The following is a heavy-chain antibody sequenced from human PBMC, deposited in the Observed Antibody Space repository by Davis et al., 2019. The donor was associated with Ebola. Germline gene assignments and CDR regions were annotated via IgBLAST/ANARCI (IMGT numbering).Heavy chain of an antibody. CDR2: IYYSGST. CDR3: ARVGGYSYGLDY. J-gene: IGHJ4*02. V-gene: IGHV4-59*01. Sequence: SETLSLTCTVSGGSISSNYWSWIRQPPGKGLEWIGYIYYSGSTNYNPSLKSRVTISVDTSKNQFSLKLSSVTAADTAVYYCARVGGYSYGLDYWGQGTLVTVSS. D-gene: IGHD5-18*01. CDR1: GGSISSNY.